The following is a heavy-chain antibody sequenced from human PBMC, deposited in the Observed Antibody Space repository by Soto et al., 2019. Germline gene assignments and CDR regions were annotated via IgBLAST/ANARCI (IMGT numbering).Heavy chain of an antibody. D-gene: IGHD6-13*01. CDR2: IIPIFGTA. J-gene: IGHJ6*02. V-gene: IGHV1-69*13. CDR3: AIKGSSSWSTKNYYYYGMDV. Sequence: GASVKVSCKASGGTFSSYAISWVRQAPGQGLEWMGGIIPIFGTANYAQKFQGRVTITADESTSTAYMELSSLRSEDTAVYYCAIKGSSSWSTKNYYYYGMDVWGQGTTVTVSS. CDR1: GGTFSSYA.